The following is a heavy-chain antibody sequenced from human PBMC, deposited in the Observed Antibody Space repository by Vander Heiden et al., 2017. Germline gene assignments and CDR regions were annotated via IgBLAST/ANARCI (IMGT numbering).Heavy chain of an antibody. J-gene: IGHJ4*02. V-gene: IGHV3-23*01. Sequence: EVVLLESGGGLVQPGGSLRLSCVASGFFFRNYGMTWVRQAPGKGLGWVSSFSGSVDNTYYADSVKGRFTISRDNSRNTVFLQMNSLRVEDTAVYFCAKGGVLGAATPYYFHFWGQGTLVSVSS. D-gene: IGHD1-26*01. CDR2: FSGSVDNT. CDR1: GFFFRNYG. CDR3: AKGGVLGAATPYYFHF.